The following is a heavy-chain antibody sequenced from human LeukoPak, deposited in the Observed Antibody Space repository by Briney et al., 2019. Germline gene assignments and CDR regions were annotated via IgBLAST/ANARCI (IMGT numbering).Heavy chain of an antibody. J-gene: IGHJ4*02. CDR3: AKEGGHCSGGSCYRRSFDYYFDY. D-gene: IGHD2-15*01. CDR2: ISGSGGST. Sequence: PGGSLRLSCAASGFTFSSYAMSWVRQAPGKGLEWVSAISGSGGSTYYADSVKGRFTISRDNSKNTLYLQMNSLRAEDTAVYYCAKEGGHCSGGSCYRRSFDYYFDYWGQGTLVTVSS. V-gene: IGHV3-23*01. CDR1: GFTFSSYA.